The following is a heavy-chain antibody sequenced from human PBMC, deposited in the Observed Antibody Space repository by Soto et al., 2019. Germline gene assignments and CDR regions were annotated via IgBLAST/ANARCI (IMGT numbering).Heavy chain of an antibody. CDR1: GFTFSDYY. J-gene: IGHJ3*02. CDR3: ARDSRLRYFDWGHDAFDI. V-gene: IGHV3-11*01. CDR2: ISSSGSTI. D-gene: IGHD3-9*01. Sequence: GGSLRLSCAASGFTFSDYYMSWIRQAPGKGLEWVSYISSSGSTIYYADSVKGRSTISRDNAKNSLYLQMNSLRAEDTAVYYCARDSRLRYFDWGHDAFDIWGQGTMVTVSS.